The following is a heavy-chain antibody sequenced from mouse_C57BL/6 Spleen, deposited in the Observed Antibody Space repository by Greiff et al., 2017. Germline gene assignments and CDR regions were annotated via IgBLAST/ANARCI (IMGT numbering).Heavy chain of an antibody. Sequence: VQLVESGPGLVQPSQCLSIPCTVSGFSFTSYGVHWVRQSPGKGLEWLGVIWSGGSTDYNAAFISRLTISKDNSTSQGYFKLNSLQADDTAVYYCAREPPYRNYFDYWGQGTTLTVSS. CDR2: IWSGGST. D-gene: IGHD2-14*01. CDR1: GFSFTSYG. V-gene: IGHV2-2*01. CDR3: AREPPYRNYFDY. J-gene: IGHJ2*01.